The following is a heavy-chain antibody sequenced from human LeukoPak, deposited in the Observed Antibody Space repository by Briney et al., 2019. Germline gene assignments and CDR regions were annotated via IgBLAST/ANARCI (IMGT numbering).Heavy chain of an antibody. V-gene: IGHV3-23*01. D-gene: IGHD3-10*01. J-gene: IGHJ5*02. CDR1: GFTFSSYA. CDR2: ISGSGGST. CDR3: AKDRVVRGVTPNWFDP. Sequence: GGSLRLSCAASGFTFSSYAMSWVRQAPGKGLEWVSAISGSGGSTYYADSVKGRFTISRDNSKNALYLQMNSLRAEDTAVYYCAKDRVVRGVTPNWFDPWGQGTLVTVSS.